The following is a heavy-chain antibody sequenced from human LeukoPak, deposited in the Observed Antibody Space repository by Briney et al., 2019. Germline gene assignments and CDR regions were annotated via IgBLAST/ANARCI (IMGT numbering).Heavy chain of an antibody. CDR1: GFTFSSYA. Sequence: GGSLRLSCAASGFTFSSYAMHWVRQAPGKGLEWVAVISYDGSNKYYADSVKGRFTISRDNAKNSLYLQMNSLRAEDTAVYYCARENVVVVAASFLNWFDPWGQGSLVTVSS. J-gene: IGHJ5*02. CDR3: ARENVVVVAASFLNWFDP. CDR2: ISYDGSNK. V-gene: IGHV3-30*04. D-gene: IGHD2-15*01.